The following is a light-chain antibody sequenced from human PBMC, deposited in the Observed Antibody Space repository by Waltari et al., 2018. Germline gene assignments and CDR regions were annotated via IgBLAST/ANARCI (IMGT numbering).Light chain of an antibody. CDR2: KNN. J-gene: IGLJ3*02. Sequence: QSILPQPPSASGTPAQRVTLSCSGARPNIGNNYVYLYRQPPGTAPKLLLYKNNQRPSGVPDRFSGSKSGTSASLAISGLRAEDESDYFCSTWDDSVTGWLFGGGTKLTVL. CDR3: STWDDSVTGWL. V-gene: IGLV1-47*01. CDR1: RPNIGNNY.